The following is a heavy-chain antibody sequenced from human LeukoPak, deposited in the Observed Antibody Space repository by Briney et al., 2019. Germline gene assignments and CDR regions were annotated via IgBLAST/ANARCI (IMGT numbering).Heavy chain of an antibody. CDR1: GGTFSSYA. CDR2: INPSGGST. CDR3: ARAGCGYGYDY. D-gene: IGHD5-18*01. Sequence: GASVKVSCKASGGTFSSYAISWVRQAPGQGLEWMGIINPSGGSTSYAQKFQGRVTMTRDTSTSTVYMELSSLRSEDTAVYYCARAGCGYGYDYWGQGTLSPSPQ. V-gene: IGHV1-46*01. J-gene: IGHJ4*02.